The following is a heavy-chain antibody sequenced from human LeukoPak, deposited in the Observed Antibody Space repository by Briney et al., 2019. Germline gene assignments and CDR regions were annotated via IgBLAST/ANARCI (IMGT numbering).Heavy chain of an antibody. CDR3: ARDAGGISGEFDY. Sequence: PGGSLRLSCAASGFTFSSYSMNWVRQAPGKGLEWVSYISSSSSTIYYADSVKGRFTISRDNAKNSLYLQMNSLRAEDTAVYYCARDAGGISGEFDYWGQGTLVTVSS. J-gene: IGHJ4*02. V-gene: IGHV3-48*01. CDR2: ISSSSSTI. CDR1: GFTFSSYS. D-gene: IGHD4-23*01.